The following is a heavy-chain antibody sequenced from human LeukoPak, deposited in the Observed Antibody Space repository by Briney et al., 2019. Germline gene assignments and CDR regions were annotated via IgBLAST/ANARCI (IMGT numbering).Heavy chain of an antibody. Sequence: GGSLRLSCAASGFTFSSYWMYWVRQAPGKGLVWVSRINSDGSSTSYADSVKGRFTISRDNAKNTLYLQMNSLRAEDTAVYYCSSLYSPGAFDIWGQGTVVTVSS. CDR1: GFTFSSYW. CDR2: INSDGSST. D-gene: IGHD5-12*01. CDR3: SSLYSPGAFDI. J-gene: IGHJ3*02. V-gene: IGHV3-74*01.